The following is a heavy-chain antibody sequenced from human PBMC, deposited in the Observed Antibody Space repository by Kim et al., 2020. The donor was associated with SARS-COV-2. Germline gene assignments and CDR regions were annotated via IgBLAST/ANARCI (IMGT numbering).Heavy chain of an antibody. D-gene: IGHD2-21*02. CDR2: INTNTGNP. J-gene: IGHJ5*02. CDR3: ARDHVGWGRNWFDP. CDR1: GYTFTSYA. Sequence: ASVKVSCKASGYTFTSYAMNWVRQAPGQGLEWMGWINTNTGNPTYAQGFTGRFVFSLDTSVSTAYLQISSLKAEDTAVYYCARDHVGWGRNWFDPWGQGTLVTVSS. V-gene: IGHV7-4-1*02.